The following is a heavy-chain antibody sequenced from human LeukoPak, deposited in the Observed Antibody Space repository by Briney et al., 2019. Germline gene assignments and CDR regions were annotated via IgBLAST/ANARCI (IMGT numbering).Heavy chain of an antibody. V-gene: IGHV1-18*01. CDR1: GYTFTSYG. CDR2: ISAYNGNT. Sequence: GASVKVSFTASGYTFTSYGISGVRQAPGQGLEWMGWISAYNGNTNYAQKLQGRVTMTTDTSTSTAYMELRSLRSDDTAVYYCARGYCSGGSCYPHYYYYYGMDVWGQGTTFTVSS. CDR3: ARGYCSGGSCYPHYYYYYGMDV. D-gene: IGHD2-15*01. J-gene: IGHJ6*02.